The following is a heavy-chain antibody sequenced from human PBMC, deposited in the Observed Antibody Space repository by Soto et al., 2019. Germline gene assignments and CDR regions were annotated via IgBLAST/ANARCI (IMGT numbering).Heavy chain of an antibody. J-gene: IGHJ5*02. CDR1: GFTFSSYW. V-gene: IGHV3-74*01. CDR3: ARERAGIAVAGTSANWFDP. CDR2: INSDGSST. Sequence: GGSLRLSCAASGFTFSSYWMHWVRQAPGKGLVWVSRINSDGSSTSYADSVKGRFTISRDNAKNTLYLQMNSLRAEDTSVYYCARERAGIAVAGTSANWFDPWGQGT. D-gene: IGHD6-19*01.